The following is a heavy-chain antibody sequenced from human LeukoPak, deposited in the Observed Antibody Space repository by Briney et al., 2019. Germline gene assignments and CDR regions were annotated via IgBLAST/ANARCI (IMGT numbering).Heavy chain of an antibody. D-gene: IGHD1-1*01. CDR1: GGSISSGGYS. J-gene: IGHJ5*02. V-gene: IGHV4-30-2*01. CDR2: IYHSGST. CDR3: ARLSRNGVRSFDP. Sequence: PSETLSLTCAVSGGSISSGGYSWSWIRQPPGKDLEWIGYIYHSGSTYYNPSPKSRVTISVDRSKNQFSLKLSSVTAADTAVYYCARLSRNGVRSFDPWGQGTLVTVSS.